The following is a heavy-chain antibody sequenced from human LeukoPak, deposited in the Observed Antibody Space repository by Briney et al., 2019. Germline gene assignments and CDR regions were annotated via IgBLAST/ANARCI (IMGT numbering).Heavy chain of an antibody. J-gene: IGHJ5*02. CDR2: ISSSGSTI. D-gene: IGHD5-24*01. Sequence: TGGSLRLSCAASGFTFSDYYMSWIRQAPGKGLEWVSYISSSGSTIYYADSVKGRFTISRDNAKNSLYLQMNSLRAEDTAVYYCARRCLHSNWFDPWGQGTLVTVSS. CDR1: GFTFSDYY. V-gene: IGHV3-11*04. CDR3: ARRCLHSNWFDP.